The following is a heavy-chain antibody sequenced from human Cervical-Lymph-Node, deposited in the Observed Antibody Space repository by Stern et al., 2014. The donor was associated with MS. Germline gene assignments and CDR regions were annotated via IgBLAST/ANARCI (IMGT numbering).Heavy chain of an antibody. V-gene: IGHV2-70*04. D-gene: IGHD3-22*01. CDR1: GFSLTTAGMC. CDR2: IDWDGDE. CDR3: ARESYYHGSSGYYMPLDF. Sequence: QITLKESGPALVKPTQTLTLTCSFSGFSLTTAGMCVGWIRQPPGKALEWLARIDWDGDEFYSSSLRPRLTLSKDTSKNQVVLTMTDMDPDDTATYFCARESYYHGSSGYYMPLDFWGQGLLVTVSS. J-gene: IGHJ4*02.